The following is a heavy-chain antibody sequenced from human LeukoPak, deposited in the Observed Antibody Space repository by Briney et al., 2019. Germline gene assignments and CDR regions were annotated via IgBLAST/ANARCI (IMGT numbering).Heavy chain of an antibody. Sequence: MTSETLSLTCAVYGGSFSGYYWSWIRQPPGKGLEWIGEINHSGSTNYNPSLKSRVTISVDTSKNQFSLKLSSVTAADTAVYYCARSSYYDYVWGSYRDPELDYWGQGTLVTVSS. J-gene: IGHJ4*02. CDR3: ARSSYYDYVWGSYRDPELDY. V-gene: IGHV4-34*01. D-gene: IGHD3-16*02. CDR1: GGSFSGYY. CDR2: INHSGST.